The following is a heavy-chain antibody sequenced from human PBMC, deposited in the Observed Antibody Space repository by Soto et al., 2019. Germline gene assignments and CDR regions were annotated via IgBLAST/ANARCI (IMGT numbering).Heavy chain of an antibody. V-gene: IGHV1-18*01. CDR1: GDTFTNFG. D-gene: IGHD3-10*01. Sequence: HLVQSGPEVKKPGASITVSCKTSGDTFTNFGLSWVRQAPGPGLEWMGWIATYNSNRNYAHKFQGRLILTTDTSTSTAYMELKNLGYDDTAVYYCARVVRGVVNWFDPWGQGTLVTVSS. J-gene: IGHJ5*02. CDR3: ARVVRGVVNWFDP. CDR2: IATYNSNR.